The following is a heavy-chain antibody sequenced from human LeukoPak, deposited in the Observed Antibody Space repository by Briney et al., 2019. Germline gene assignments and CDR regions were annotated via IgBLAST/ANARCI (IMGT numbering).Heavy chain of an antibody. J-gene: IGHJ5*02. V-gene: IGHV4-59*01. CDR3: AREEIRSWFDP. CDR2: IYYSGSN. Sequence: SETLSLTCTVSGGSISRYYWSWIRQPRGKGREWVGYIYYSGSNNYNPPLKSRVTISGDTSKNQFSLKLSSVTAADTAVYYCAREEIRSWFDPWGQGTLVTVSS. D-gene: IGHD5-24*01. CDR1: GGSISRYY.